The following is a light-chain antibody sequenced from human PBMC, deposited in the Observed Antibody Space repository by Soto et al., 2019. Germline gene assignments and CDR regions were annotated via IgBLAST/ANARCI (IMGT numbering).Light chain of an antibody. V-gene: IGLV2-14*01. CDR2: VVS. CDR3: SSYTSSDAPYV. J-gene: IGLJ1*01. CDR1: SSDVGGYNY. Sequence: QSVLTQPASVSGSPGQSITISCTGTSSDVGGYNYVSWYPQHPDKAPKLMIYVVSNRPSGVSNRFSGSKSGNTASLTISGLQAEDEADYYCSSYTSSDAPYVFGTGTKLTVL.